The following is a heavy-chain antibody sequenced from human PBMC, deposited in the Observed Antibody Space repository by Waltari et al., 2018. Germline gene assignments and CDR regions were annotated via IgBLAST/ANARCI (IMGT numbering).Heavy chain of an antibody. J-gene: IGHJ4*02. Sequence: QVTLKQFGPVLVQPTQPLTLTCTASGFSLSNARMGVSWVRQPPGKALEWLAHIFSNDEKAYSTALKSSLTISKDTSKSQVVLTMTNMDPVDTATYYCARTYYDSSGYPFDYWGQETLVTVSS. CDR3: ARTYYDSSGYPFDY. CDR1: GFSLSNARMG. CDR2: IFSNDEK. D-gene: IGHD3-22*01. V-gene: IGHV2-26*01.